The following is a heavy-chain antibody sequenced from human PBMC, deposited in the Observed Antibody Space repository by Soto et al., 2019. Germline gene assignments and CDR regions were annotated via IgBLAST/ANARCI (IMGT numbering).Heavy chain of an antibody. CDR1: GFTFSSYA. CDR3: AINNYYDSSGPWYFDY. D-gene: IGHD3-22*01. CDR2: ISGSGGST. J-gene: IGHJ4*02. Sequence: GGSLRLSCAASGFTFSSYAMSWVRQAPGKGLEWVSAISGSGGSTYYADSVKGRFTISRDNSKNTLYLQMNSLRAEDTAVYYCAINNYYDSSGPWYFDYWGQGTLVTVSS. V-gene: IGHV3-23*01.